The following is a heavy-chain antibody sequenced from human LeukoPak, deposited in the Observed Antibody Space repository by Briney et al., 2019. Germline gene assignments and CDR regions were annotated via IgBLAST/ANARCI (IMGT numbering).Heavy chain of an antibody. V-gene: IGHV4-34*01. Sequence: PSETLSLTCAVYGGSFSGYYWSWIRQPPGKGLEWIGEINHSGSTNYNPSLKSRVTISVDTSKNQFSLKLSSVTAADTAVYYCARVRREFAYWGQGTLVTVSS. CDR2: INHSGST. D-gene: IGHD3-10*01. J-gene: IGHJ4*02. CDR3: ARVRREFAY. CDR1: GGSFSGYY.